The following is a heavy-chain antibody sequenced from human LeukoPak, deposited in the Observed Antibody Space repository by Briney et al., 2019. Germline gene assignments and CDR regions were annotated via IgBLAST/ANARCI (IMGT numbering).Heavy chain of an antibody. J-gene: IGHJ2*01. Sequence: SQTLSLTCAVSGGSISSGGYSWSWIRQPPGKGLEWIGYIYHSGSTYYNPSLKSRATISVDRSKNQFSLKLSSVTAADTAVYYCARGAYYYDSSGYSRNWYFDLWGRGTLVTVSS. CDR3: ARGAYYYDSSGYSRNWYFDL. CDR2: IYHSGST. CDR1: GGSISSGGYS. V-gene: IGHV4-30-2*01. D-gene: IGHD3-22*01.